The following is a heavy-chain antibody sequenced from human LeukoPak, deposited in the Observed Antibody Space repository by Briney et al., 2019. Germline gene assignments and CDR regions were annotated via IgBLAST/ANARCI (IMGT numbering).Heavy chain of an antibody. Sequence: SETLSLTCTVSGGSISYYYWSWIRQSPGKGLEWIGYIYYDGSTNYNPSLKSRVTISVDMSKNQFSLKVTSVTAADTAIYYCARKGGHFDYWGQGTLVTVSS. CDR3: ARKGGHFDY. CDR1: GGSISYYY. J-gene: IGHJ4*02. D-gene: IGHD2-15*01. CDR2: IYYDGST. V-gene: IGHV4-59*01.